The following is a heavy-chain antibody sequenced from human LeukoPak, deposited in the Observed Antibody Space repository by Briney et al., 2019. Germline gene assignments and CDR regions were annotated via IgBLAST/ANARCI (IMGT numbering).Heavy chain of an antibody. J-gene: IGHJ5*02. V-gene: IGHV4-39*07. D-gene: IGHD3-10*01. CDR2: IYYSGST. CDR3: ARDRGMNDPGGFDP. CDR1: GGSISSSSYY. Sequence: PSETLSLTCTVSGGSISSSSYYWGWIRQPPGKGLEWIGSIYYSGSTYYNPSLKSRVTISVDTSKNQFSLKLSSVTAADTAVYYCARDRGMNDPGGFDPWGQGTLVTVSS.